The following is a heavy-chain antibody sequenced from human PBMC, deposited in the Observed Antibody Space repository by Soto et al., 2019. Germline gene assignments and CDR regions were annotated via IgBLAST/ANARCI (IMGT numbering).Heavy chain of an antibody. CDR3: ARDPVVTATPMGYYYYGMDV. CDR2: IIPIFGTA. CDR1: GGTFSSYA. V-gene: IGHV1-69*13. J-gene: IGHJ6*02. D-gene: IGHD2-21*02. Sequence: ASVKVSCKASGGTFSSYAISWVRQAPGQGLEWMGGIIPIFGTANYAQKFQGRVTITADESTSTAYMELSSLRSEDTAVYYCARDPVVTATPMGYYYYGMDVWGQGTTVTVSS.